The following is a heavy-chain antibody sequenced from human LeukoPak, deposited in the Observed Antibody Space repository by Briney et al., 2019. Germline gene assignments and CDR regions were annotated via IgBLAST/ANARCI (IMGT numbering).Heavy chain of an antibody. Sequence: SETLSLTCTVSGGSISSYYWSWIRQHPGKGLEWIGYIYYSGSTYYNPSLKSRVTISVDTSKNQFSLKLSSVTAADTAVYYCAREDSSSWDFDYWGQGTLVTVSS. V-gene: IGHV4-59*06. CDR2: IYYSGST. J-gene: IGHJ4*02. D-gene: IGHD6-13*01. CDR3: AREDSSSWDFDY. CDR1: GGSISSYY.